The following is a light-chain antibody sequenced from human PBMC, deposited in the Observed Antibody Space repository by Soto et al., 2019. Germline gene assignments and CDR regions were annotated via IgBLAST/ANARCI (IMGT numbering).Light chain of an antibody. CDR2: AAS. CDR3: QQSYSTPRVT. V-gene: IGKV1-39*01. CDR1: QSISSY. Sequence: DIHMTHSPSSLSSSLVDRVTITCRASQSISSYLNWYQQKPGKAPKLLIYAASSLQSGVPSRFSGSGSGTDFTLTISSLQPEDFATYYCQQSYSTPRVTFGPGTKVDIK. J-gene: IGKJ3*01.